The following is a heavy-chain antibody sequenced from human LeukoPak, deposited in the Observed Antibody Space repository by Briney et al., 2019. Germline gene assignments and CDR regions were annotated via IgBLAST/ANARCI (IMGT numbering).Heavy chain of an antibody. V-gene: IGHV3-21*01. Sequence: GGSLRLSCAASGFTFSTYWMHWVRQAPGKGLEWVSAISSRSTYMYTAHSLKGRFTISRDNAKNSLFLQMNSLRAEDTAVYYCARAQQLPEAFDIWGQGTMVTVS. J-gene: IGHJ3*02. CDR3: ARAQQLPEAFDI. D-gene: IGHD6-13*01. CDR2: ISSRSTYM. CDR1: GFTFSTYW.